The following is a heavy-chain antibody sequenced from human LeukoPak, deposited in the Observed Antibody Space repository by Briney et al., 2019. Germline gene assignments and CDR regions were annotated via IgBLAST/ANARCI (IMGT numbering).Heavy chain of an antibody. V-gene: IGHV4-39*01. CDR3: ARQLYVSGSYYAPMDV. D-gene: IGHD3-10*01. J-gene: IGHJ6*03. CDR1: GGSISSYY. Sequence: SETLSLTCTVSGGSISSYYWGWIRQPPGKGLEWIGSIYYSGSTYYNPSLKSRLTISVDTSKNQFSLKVSSVTAADTAVYFCARQLYVSGSYYAPMDVWGKGTTVTISS. CDR2: IYYSGST.